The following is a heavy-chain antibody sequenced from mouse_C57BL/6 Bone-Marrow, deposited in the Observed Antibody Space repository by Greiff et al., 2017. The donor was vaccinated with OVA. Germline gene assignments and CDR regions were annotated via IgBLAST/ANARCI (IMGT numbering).Heavy chain of an antibody. V-gene: IGHV1-66*01. D-gene: IGHD2-3*01. Sequence: QVHVKQSGPELVKPGASVKISCKASGYSFTSYYIHWVKQRPGQGLEWIGWIYPGSGNTKYNEKFKGKATLTADTSSSTAYMQLSSLTSEDSAVYYCARGGWLLFDYWGQGTTLTVSS. CDR2: IYPGSGNT. J-gene: IGHJ2*01. CDR3: ARGGWLLFDY. CDR1: GYSFTSYY.